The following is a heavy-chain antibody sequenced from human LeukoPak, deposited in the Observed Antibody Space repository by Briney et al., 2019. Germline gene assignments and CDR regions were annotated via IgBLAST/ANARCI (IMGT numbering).Heavy chain of an antibody. J-gene: IGHJ3*02. CDR2: ISSSSSTI. V-gene: IGHV3-48*04. D-gene: IGHD6-19*01. CDR1: GFTFSSCS. CDR3: ARTQWLALDVFDI. Sequence: PGGSLRLSCAASGFTFSSCSMNWVRQAPGKGLEWVSYISSSSSTIYYADSVKGRFTISRDNAKNSLYLQTNSLRAEDTAVYYFARTQWLALDVFDIWGQGTMVTVSS.